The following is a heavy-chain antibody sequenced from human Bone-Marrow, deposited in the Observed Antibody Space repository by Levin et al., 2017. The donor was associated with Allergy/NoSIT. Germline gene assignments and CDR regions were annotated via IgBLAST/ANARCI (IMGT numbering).Heavy chain of an antibody. V-gene: IGHV1-2*02. Sequence: GASVKVSCEGSGYFFIGYFINWVRQAPGQGLEWVGRINPHSGDTNYAQKFQGRVTMTRDTSISTVYMELSGLTSDDTGVYYCAREIRYSFGPDYWGQGSLVIVSS. CDR1: GYFFIGYF. J-gene: IGHJ4*02. CDR3: AREIRYSFGPDY. CDR2: INPHSGDT. D-gene: IGHD3-16*02.